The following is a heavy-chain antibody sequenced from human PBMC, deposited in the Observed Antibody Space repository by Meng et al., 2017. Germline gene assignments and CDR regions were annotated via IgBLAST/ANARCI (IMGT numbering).Heavy chain of an antibody. V-gene: IGHV3-7*01. J-gene: IGHJ4*02. CDR2: INQDGSEK. Sequence: GESLKISCAASGFTFSSYWMSWVRQAPGKGLEWVANINQDGSEKYYVDSVKGRFTISRDNAKNSLYLQMNSLRAEDTAVYYCARVSQQWLPILYYFDYWGQGTLVTVSS. D-gene: IGHD6-19*01. CDR3: ARVSQQWLPILYYFDY. CDR1: GFTFSSYW.